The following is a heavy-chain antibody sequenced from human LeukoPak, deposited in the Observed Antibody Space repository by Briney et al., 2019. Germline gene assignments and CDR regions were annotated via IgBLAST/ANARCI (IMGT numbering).Heavy chain of an antibody. V-gene: IGHV1-18*04. Sequence: ASVKVSCKASGYTFTGYYMHWVRQAPGQGLEWMGWISAYNGNTNYAQKLQGRVTMTTDTSTSTAYMELRSLRSDDTAVYYCARGKYYDFWSGSLDYFDYWGQGTLVTVSS. CDR1: GYTFTGYY. CDR3: ARGKYYDFWSGSLDYFDY. CDR2: ISAYNGNT. D-gene: IGHD3-3*01. J-gene: IGHJ4*02.